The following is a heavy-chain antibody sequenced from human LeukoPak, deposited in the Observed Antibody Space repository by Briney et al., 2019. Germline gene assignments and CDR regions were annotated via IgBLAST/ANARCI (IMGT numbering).Heavy chain of an antibody. Sequence: SVKVSCKASGYTFTGYYMHWVRQAPGQGLEWMGWINPNSGGTNYAQKFQGRVTMTRDTSISTAYMELSRLRSDDTAVYYCAREGDGYNYAHGIDYWGQGTLVTVSS. D-gene: IGHD5-24*01. CDR2: INPNSGGT. CDR3: AREGDGYNYAHGIDY. V-gene: IGHV1-2*02. CDR1: GYTFTGYY. J-gene: IGHJ4*02.